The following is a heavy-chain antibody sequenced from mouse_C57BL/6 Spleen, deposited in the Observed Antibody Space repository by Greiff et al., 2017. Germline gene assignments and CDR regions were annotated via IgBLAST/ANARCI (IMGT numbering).Heavy chain of an antibody. CDR3: ARSWREYYYAMDY. CDR2: IDPSDSYT. V-gene: IGHV1-50*01. Sequence: QVQLQQPGAELVKPGASVKLSCKASGYTFTSYWMQWVKQRPGQGLEWIGEIDPSDSYTNYNQKFQGKATLTVDTSSSTAYMQLSSLTSEDSAVYYGARSWREYYYAMDYWGQGTSVTVSS. CDR1: GYTFTSYW. J-gene: IGHJ4*01.